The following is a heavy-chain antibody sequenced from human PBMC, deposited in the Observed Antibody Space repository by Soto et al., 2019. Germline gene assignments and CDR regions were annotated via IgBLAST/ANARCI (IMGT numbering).Heavy chain of an antibody. V-gene: IGHV1-69*10. Sequence: ASVKVSCKASGGTFSSYAISWVRQAPGQGLEWMGGIIPILGIANYAQKFQGRVTITADKSTSTAYMELSSLRSEDTAVYYCAREAIAAAGFAYWGLGTLVTVSS. CDR3: AREAIAAAGFAY. J-gene: IGHJ4*02. CDR2: IIPILGIA. D-gene: IGHD6-13*01. CDR1: GGTFSSYA.